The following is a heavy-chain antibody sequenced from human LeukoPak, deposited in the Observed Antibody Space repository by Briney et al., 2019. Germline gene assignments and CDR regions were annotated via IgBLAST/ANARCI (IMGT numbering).Heavy chain of an antibody. CDR2: INWNGGIT. CDR1: GFTFVDYG. D-gene: IGHD1-26*01. J-gene: IGHJ6*03. V-gene: IGHV3-20*04. Sequence: GGSLRLSCATSGFTFVDYGLSWVRQAPGKGLEWVSAINWNGGITDYADSVKGRFTISRDNAKNSLYLQMDSLRAEDTAVYYCARRGSYYYYMDVWGKGATVTVSS. CDR3: ARRGSYYYYMDV.